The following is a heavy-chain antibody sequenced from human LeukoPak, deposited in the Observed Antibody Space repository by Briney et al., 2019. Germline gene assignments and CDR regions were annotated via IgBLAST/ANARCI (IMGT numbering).Heavy chain of an antibody. V-gene: IGHV3-66*01. CDR3: AKTLTIRGLFDY. Sequence: PGGSLRLSCAASGFTVSRNYMSWVRQAPGKGLDWVSIMYSDGSTYYADSVKGRFTISRDSSKNTLYLQMNSLRAEDTAVYYCAKTLTIRGLFDYWGQGTLVTVSS. CDR2: MYSDGST. CDR1: GFTVSRNY. J-gene: IGHJ4*02. D-gene: IGHD4-17*01.